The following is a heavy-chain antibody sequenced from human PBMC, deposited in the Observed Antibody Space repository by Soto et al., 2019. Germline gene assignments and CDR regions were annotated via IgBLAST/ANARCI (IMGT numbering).Heavy chain of an antibody. V-gene: IGHV1-3*01. D-gene: IGHD2-2*02. CDR1: GYIFTSYA. CDR3: ARSEVIPEGCDC. CDR2: INAGEGNT. Sequence: QVQLVQSGTEVKKPGASVKVSCTASGYIFTSYAIHWVRQAPGQRLEWMGWINAGEGNTKYSQKFQGRITITRDTSASVAYMELSSLASEDTAVYYCARSEVIPEGCDCWGQGTLVTVSS. J-gene: IGHJ4*02.